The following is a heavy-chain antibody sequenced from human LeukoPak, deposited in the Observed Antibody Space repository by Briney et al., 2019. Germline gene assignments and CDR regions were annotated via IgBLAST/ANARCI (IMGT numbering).Heavy chain of an antibody. J-gene: IGHJ4*02. CDR1: GFTFSTFS. D-gene: IGHD1-26*01. CDR2: ISSSGIYM. V-gene: IGHV3-21*01. CDR3: ARGMSGSYYSEVALDY. Sequence: GGSLRLSCAASGFTFSTFSMNWVRQAPGKGLAWVSSISSSGIYMYYTDSLRGRFTISRDNAKNSLYLQMNSLRAEDTAVYYCARGMSGSYYSEVALDYWGQGTLVTVSS.